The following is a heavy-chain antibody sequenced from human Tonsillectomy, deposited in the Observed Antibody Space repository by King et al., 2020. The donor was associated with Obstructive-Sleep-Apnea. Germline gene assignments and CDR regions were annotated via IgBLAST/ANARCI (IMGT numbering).Heavy chain of an antibody. Sequence: VQLQESGPGLVKPSQTLSLTCTVSGGSISSGDYYWSWIRQPPAKGLEWIGYIYYSGTTYYNPSLKSRITMSVDTSKNQFSLKLNSVTAADTAVYYCVSLTEEEAIIDYWGQGTLVTVSS. D-gene: IGHD7-27*01. J-gene: IGHJ4*02. V-gene: IGHV4-30-4*01. CDR1: GGSISSGDYY. CDR2: IYYSGTT. CDR3: VSLTEEEAIIDY.